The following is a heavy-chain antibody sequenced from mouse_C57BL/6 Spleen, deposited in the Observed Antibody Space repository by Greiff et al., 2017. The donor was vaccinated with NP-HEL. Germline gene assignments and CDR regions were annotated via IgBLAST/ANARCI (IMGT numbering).Heavy chain of an antibody. CDR1: GYTFTSYW. D-gene: IGHD1-1*01. V-gene: IGHV1-52*01. CDR2: IDPSDSET. CDR3: ARVGYYYGSSPAWFAY. J-gene: IGHJ3*01. Sequence: QVQLQQPGAELVRPGSSVKLSCKASGYTFTSYWMHWVKQRPIQGLEWIGNIDPSDSETHYNQKFKDKATLTVDKSSSTAYMQLSSLTSEDSAVYYCARVGYYYGSSPAWFAYWGQGTLVTVSA.